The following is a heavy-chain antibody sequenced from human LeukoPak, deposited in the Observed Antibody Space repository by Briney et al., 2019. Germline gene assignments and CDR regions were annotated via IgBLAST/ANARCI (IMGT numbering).Heavy chain of an antibody. V-gene: IGHV3-11*01. CDR2: ISSSGSTI. D-gene: IGHD2-2*01. CDR3: ARGGYCSSTSCYPYNWFDP. Sequence: GGSLRLSCAASGFTFSDYYMSWIRQAPGKGLEWVSYISSSGSTIYYADSVKGRFTISRDNAKNSLYLQMNSLRAEDTAVYYCARGGYCSSTSCYPYNWFDPWGQGTPVTVSS. CDR1: GFTFSDYY. J-gene: IGHJ5*02.